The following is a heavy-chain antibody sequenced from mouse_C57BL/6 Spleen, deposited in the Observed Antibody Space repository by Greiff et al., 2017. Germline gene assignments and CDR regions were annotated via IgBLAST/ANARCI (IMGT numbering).Heavy chain of an antibody. CDR2: IYPRSGNT. CDR3: AHITTVVAPQAWFAY. D-gene: IGHD1-1*01. V-gene: IGHV1-81*01. Sequence: QVQLQQSGAELARPGASVKLSCKASGYTFTSYGISWVKQRTGQGLEWIGEIYPRSGNTYYNEKFKGKATLTADKSSSTAYMELRSLTSEDSAVYFCAHITTVVAPQAWFAYWGQGTLVTVSA. CDR1: GYTFTSYG. J-gene: IGHJ3*01.